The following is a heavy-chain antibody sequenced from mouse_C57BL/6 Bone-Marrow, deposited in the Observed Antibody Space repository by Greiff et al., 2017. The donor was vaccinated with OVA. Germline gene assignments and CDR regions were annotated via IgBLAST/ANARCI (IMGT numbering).Heavy chain of an antibody. CDR3: DNKVYYSNYHAMDD. V-gene: IGHV2-9*01. Sequence: VQLVESGPGLVAPSQSLSITCTVSGFSLTSYGVDWVRQPPGKGLEWLGVIWGGGSTNYNSALMSRLSISKDNSKSQVILKMNRLHTDDAAMYYSDNKVYYSNYHAMDDGGQGTSVTVSS. D-gene: IGHD2-5*01. J-gene: IGHJ4*01. CDR1: GFSLTSYG. CDR2: IWGGGST.